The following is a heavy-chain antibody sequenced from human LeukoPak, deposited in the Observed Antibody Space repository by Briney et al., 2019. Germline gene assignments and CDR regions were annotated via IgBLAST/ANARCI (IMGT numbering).Heavy chain of an antibody. J-gene: IGHJ4*02. V-gene: IGHV4-59*05. CDR1: GGSISSYY. CDR2: IYYSGST. Sequence: PSETLSLTCIVSGGSISSYYWSWIRQPPGKGLEWIGSIYYSGSTYYNPSLKSRVTISVDTSKNQFSLKLSSVTAADTAVYYCARHEELLRNFDYWGQGTLVTVSS. D-gene: IGHD1-26*01. CDR3: ARHEELLRNFDY.